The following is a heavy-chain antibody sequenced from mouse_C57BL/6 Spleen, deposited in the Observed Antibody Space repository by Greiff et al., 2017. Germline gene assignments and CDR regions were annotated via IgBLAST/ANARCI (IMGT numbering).Heavy chain of an antibody. CDR3: ARSYYGSSYGGYFDY. D-gene: IGHD1-1*01. J-gene: IGHJ2*01. Sequence: VQLQQPGAELVRPGSSVKLSCKASGYTFTSYWMHWVKQRPIQGLEWIGNIDPSDSETHYNQKFKDKATLTVDKSSSTAYMQLSSLTSEDSAVYDCARSYYGSSYGGYFDYWGKGTTLTVSS. V-gene: IGHV1-52*01. CDR2: IDPSDSET. CDR1: GYTFTSYW.